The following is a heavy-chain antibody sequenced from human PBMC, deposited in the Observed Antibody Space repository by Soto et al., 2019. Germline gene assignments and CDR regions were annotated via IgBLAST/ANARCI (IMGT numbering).Heavy chain of an antibody. CDR1: GAPITWGDYS. J-gene: IGHJ4*02. CDR2: ICHGGST. V-gene: IGHV4-30-2*01. CDR3: ARVEYYDSSGSSRYFSGY. Sequence: PSETLSLTCAISGAPITWGDYSWNWIRQPPGKGLEWIGYICHGGSTNYNPSLKSRVTMSVDTSKNQFSVKLSSVTAADTAVYYCARVEYYDSSGSSRYFSGYWGQGTLVTVSS. D-gene: IGHD3-22*01.